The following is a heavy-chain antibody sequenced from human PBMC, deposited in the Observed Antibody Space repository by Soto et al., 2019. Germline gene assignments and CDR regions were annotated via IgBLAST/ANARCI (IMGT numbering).Heavy chain of an antibody. J-gene: IGHJ5*02. Sequence: TSETLSLTCTVSGGSISSGGYYWSWIRQHPGKGLEWIGYIYYSGSTYYNPSLKSRVTISVDTSKNQFSLKLSSVTAADTAVYYCARYDYGGNSGRFDPWGQGTLVTVSS. V-gene: IGHV4-31*03. CDR1: GGSISSGGYY. D-gene: IGHD4-17*01. CDR3: ARYDYGGNSGRFDP. CDR2: IYYSGST.